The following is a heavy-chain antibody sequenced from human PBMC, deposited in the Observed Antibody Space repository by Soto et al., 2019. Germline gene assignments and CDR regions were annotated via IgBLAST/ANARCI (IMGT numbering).Heavy chain of an antibody. J-gene: IGHJ5*02. D-gene: IGHD5-18*01. CDR3: VRLSHSYGLLWFDP. CDR2: ISSSSSYI. Sequence: GGSLRLSCAASGFTFSSYSMNWVRQAPGKGLEWVSSISSSSSYIYYADSVKGRFTISRDNAKNSLYLQMNSLRAEDTAVYYCVRLSHSYGLLWFDPWGHGTLFTVSP. CDR1: GFTFSSYS. V-gene: IGHV3-21*01.